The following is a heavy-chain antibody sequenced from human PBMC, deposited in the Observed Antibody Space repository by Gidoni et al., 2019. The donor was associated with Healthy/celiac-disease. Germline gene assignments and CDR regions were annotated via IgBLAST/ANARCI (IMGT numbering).Heavy chain of an antibody. CDR3: AKDIGGAVRYNWFDP. V-gene: IGHV3-9*01. D-gene: IGHD1-26*01. J-gene: IGHJ5*02. CDR1: GFTFDDYA. CDR2: ISWNSGSI. Sequence: EVQLVESGGGLVQPGRSLRLSCAASGFTFDDYAMHWVRQAPGKGLEWVSGISWNSGSIGYADSVKGRFTISRDNAKNSLYLQMNSLRAEDTALYYCAKDIGGAVRYNWFDPWGQETLVTVSS.